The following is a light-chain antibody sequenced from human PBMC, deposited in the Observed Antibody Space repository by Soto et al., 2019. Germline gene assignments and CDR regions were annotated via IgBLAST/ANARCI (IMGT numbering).Light chain of an antibody. V-gene: IGKV3-20*01. CDR2: GAS. CDR1: QTVSSAY. CDR3: QQHGGSPIT. J-gene: IGKJ5*01. Sequence: DTVLTQSPGTLSLSPGARATLPCRASQTVSSAYLAWFQQKPGQAPRLLIYGASSRATGIPDRFSGSGSGTDFTLTISRLEPEDFAVYYCQQHGGSPITFGQGTRLEIK.